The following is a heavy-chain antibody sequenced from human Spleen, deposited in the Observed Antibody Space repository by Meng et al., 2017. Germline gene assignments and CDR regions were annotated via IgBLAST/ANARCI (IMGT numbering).Heavy chain of an antibody. CDR3: ARELLSGGWFFDN. V-gene: IGHV3-11*01. D-gene: IGHD6-19*01. CDR1: GFTLKNSY. J-gene: IGHJ4*02. CDR2: IGTSDSTR. Sequence: GGSLRLSCLASGFTLKNSYMSWIRQAPGKGLEWVAHIGTSDSTRKYADSVKGRFTISRDYAKNSLHLQMNSLRGEDTAVYYCARELLSGGWFFDNWGQGTRVTVSS.